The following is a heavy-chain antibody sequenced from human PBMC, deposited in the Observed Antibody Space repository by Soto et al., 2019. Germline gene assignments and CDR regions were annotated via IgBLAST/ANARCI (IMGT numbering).Heavy chain of an antibody. CDR3: ARSNPPQGFDP. CDR1: GGSISSYY. V-gene: IGHV4-59*01. J-gene: IGHJ5*02. D-gene: IGHD4-4*01. Sequence: ASETLSLTCTVSGGSISSYYWSWIRQPPGKGLEWIGYIYYSGSTNYNPSLKSRVTISVDTSKNQFSLKLSSVTAADTAVYYCARSNPPQGFDPWGQGTLVTVSS. CDR2: IYYSGST.